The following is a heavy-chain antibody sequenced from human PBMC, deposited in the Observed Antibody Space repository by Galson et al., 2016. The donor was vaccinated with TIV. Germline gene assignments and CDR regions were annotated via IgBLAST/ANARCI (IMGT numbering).Heavy chain of an antibody. CDR3: AKDTGSQTRNWFDP. CDR1: GSTFSSYA. D-gene: IGHD7-27*01. J-gene: IGHJ5*02. V-gene: IGHV3-23*01. CDR2: ISGSGFST. Sequence: SLRLSCAASGSTFSSYAMSWVRQAPGKGLEWVSGISGSGFSTFYADSVKGRFTISRDNSKNTLDLQMNSLRAEETAIYYCAKDTGSQTRNWFDPWGQGTLVTVSS.